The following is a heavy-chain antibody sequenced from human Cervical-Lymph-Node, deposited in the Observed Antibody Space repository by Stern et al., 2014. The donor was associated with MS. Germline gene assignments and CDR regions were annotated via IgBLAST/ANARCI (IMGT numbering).Heavy chain of an antibody. CDR1: GGTFSSYA. CDR2: IIPIFGTA. CDR3: ARVVGGGSGSSFLYYFYGMDV. Sequence: VQLVQSGAEVKKPGSSVKVSCKASGGTFSSYAISWVRQAPGQWLEWMGGIIPIFGTANYAQMFQGRVPIPQDESTSTASMELSSLRSEDAAVIYCARVVGGGSGSSFLYYFYGMDVWGQGTTVTVSS. V-gene: IGHV1-69*01. D-gene: IGHD3-10*01. J-gene: IGHJ6*02.